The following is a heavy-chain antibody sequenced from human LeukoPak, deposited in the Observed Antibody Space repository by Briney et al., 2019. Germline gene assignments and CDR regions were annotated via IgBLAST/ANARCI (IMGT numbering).Heavy chain of an antibody. Sequence: SETLSLTCAVYGGSFSGYYWRWIRQPPGKGLEWIGEINHSGSTNYNPSLKSRVTISVDTSKNQFSLKLSSVTAADTAVYYCARELLWFGTHNWFDPWGQGTLVTVSS. V-gene: IGHV4-34*01. D-gene: IGHD3-10*01. J-gene: IGHJ5*02. CDR1: GGSFSGYY. CDR2: INHSGST. CDR3: ARELLWFGTHNWFDP.